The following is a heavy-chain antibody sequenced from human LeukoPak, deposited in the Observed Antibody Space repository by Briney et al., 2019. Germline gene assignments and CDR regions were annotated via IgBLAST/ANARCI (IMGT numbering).Heavy chain of an antibody. J-gene: IGHJ6*02. CDR2: INAGNGNT. CDR3: ARDIVVVPAAIRPSYYYYGMDV. CDR1: GYTFTSYA. V-gene: IGHV1-3*01. Sequence: ASVKVSCKASGYTFTSYAMHWVRQAPGQRLEWMGWINAGNGNTKYSQKFQGRVTITRDTSASTAYMELSSLRSEDTAVYYCARDIVVVPAAIRPSYYYYGMDVWGQGTTVTVSS. D-gene: IGHD2-2*02.